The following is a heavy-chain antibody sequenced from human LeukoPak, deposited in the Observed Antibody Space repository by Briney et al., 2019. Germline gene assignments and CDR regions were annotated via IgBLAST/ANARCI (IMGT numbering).Heavy chain of an antibody. CDR3: GGGMMTYYYGSGSLNYCDF. CDR2: IHHIVST. Sequence: SETLSLTCALYGGSLSGYYWSWIRPPPRRGRGWVGAIHHIVSTNYNPPLKSGVTISVDRSKNQFSLSLTSWAAADTALYSFGGGMMTYYYGSGSLNYCDFGGQETL. D-gene: IGHD3-10*01. V-gene: IGHV4-34*01. J-gene: IGHJ4*02. CDR1: GGSLSGYY.